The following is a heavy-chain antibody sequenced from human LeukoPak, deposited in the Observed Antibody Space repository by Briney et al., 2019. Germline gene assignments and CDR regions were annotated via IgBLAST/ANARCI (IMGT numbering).Heavy chain of an antibody. J-gene: IGHJ4*02. D-gene: IGHD3-22*01. CDR3: AKFLMWGGYFDSTGYYYSAVDY. V-gene: IGHV3-23*01. CDR2: ISGSGGGT. CDR1: GFSFSTYV. Sequence: GGSLRLSCAASGFSFSTYVMTWVRQAPGKGLEWVSGISGSGGGTYYADSVKGRFTISRDNSKNTLWLRMNSLRVEDTAVYYCAKFLMWGGYFDSTGYYYSAVDYWGQGTLVTVSS.